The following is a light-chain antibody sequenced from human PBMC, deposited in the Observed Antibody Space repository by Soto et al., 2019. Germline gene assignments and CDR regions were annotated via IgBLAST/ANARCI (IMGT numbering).Light chain of an antibody. Sequence: DIQLTQSPPFLSASVGDRVTITCRASQGISSYLAWYQLKPGKAPKLLISTASTLQSGVPSRFSGSGSGTEFTLTISSLQPEDFATYSCQQLDNYPRTFGQGTKVEIK. J-gene: IGKJ1*01. V-gene: IGKV1-9*01. CDR3: QQLDNYPRT. CDR1: QGISSY. CDR2: TAS.